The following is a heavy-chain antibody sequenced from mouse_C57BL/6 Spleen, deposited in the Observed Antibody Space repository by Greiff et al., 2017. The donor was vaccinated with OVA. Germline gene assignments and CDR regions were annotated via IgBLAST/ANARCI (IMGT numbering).Heavy chain of an antibody. CDR3: ATQGELADWYFDV. CDR2: ISNLAYSI. D-gene: IGHD4-1*01. J-gene: IGHJ1*03. CDR1: GFTFSDYG. V-gene: IGHV5-15*01. Sequence: EVMLVESGGGLVQPGGSLKLSCAASGFTFSDYGMAWVRQAPRKGPEWVAFISNLAYSIYYADTVTGRFTISRENAKNTLYLEMSSLRSEDTAMYYCATQGELADWYFDVWGTGTTVTVSS.